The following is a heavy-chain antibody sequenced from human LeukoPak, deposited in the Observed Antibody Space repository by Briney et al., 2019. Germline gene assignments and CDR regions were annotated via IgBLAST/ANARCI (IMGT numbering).Heavy chain of an antibody. J-gene: IGHJ4*02. CDR1: GFTFSSYW. CDR2: IKQDGSEK. Sequence: GGSLRLSCAASGFTFSSYWMSWVRQAPGKGLEWVANIKQDGSEKYYVDSVKGRFTISRDNAKNSLYLQMNSLRAEDTAVYYCARAPPPYCGGDCYFGYFDYWGREPWSPSPQ. D-gene: IGHD2-21*02. V-gene: IGHV3-7*04. CDR3: ARAPPPYCGGDCYFGYFDY.